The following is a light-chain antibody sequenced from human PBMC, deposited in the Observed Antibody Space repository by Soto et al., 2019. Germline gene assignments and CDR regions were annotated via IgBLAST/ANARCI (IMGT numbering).Light chain of an antibody. J-gene: IGKJ2*01. Sequence: DIQMTQSPSTLSASVGDRVTITCRVSQSISNWLVWYQQKPGKAPKLLIYKAINLQSGVPSRFSGSGSGTEFSLTISGLQPDDFATYYCQRYNDFQYVFGQGTKL. CDR1: QSISNW. CDR3: QRYNDFQYV. CDR2: KAI. V-gene: IGKV1-5*03.